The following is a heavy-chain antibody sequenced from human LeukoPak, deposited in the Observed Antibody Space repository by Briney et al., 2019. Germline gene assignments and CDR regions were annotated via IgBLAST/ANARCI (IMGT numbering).Heavy chain of an antibody. V-gene: IGHV3-21*01. CDR3: ARDRGSNHINDAFDI. D-gene: IGHD1-14*01. J-gene: IGHJ3*02. CDR1: GFTFSSYS. Sequence: GGSLRLSCAASGFTFSSYSMNWVRQAPGKGLGWVSSISSSSSYIYYADSVKGRFTISRDNAKNSLYLQMNSLRAEDTAVYYCARDRGSNHINDAFDIWGQGTMVTVSS. CDR2: ISSSSSYI.